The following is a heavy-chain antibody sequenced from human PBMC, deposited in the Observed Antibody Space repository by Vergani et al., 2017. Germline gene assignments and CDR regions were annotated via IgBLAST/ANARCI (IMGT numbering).Heavy chain of an antibody. CDR2: FDPEDGAT. CDR1: GYTLTELS. V-gene: IGHV1-24*01. CDR3: ATDPTTVNLGYYYYGMDV. J-gene: IGHJ6*02. D-gene: IGHD4-17*01. Sequence: QVQLVQSGAEVKKPGASVKVSCKVSGYTLTELSMHWVRQAPGKGLEWMGGFDPEDGATIYAQQFQGRVPITENTSKDTAYMELSSLRSEDTALYYCATDPTTVNLGYYYYGMDVWGQGTTVTVSS.